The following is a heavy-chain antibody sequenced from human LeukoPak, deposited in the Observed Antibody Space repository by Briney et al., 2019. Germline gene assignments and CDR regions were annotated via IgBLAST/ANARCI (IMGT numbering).Heavy chain of an antibody. CDR3: ARFLLYYDFWSGYPDY. D-gene: IGHD3-3*01. J-gene: IGHJ4*02. Sequence: SETLSLTCTVSGGSISSYYWGWIRQPPGKGLEWIGSIYYSGSTYYNPSLKSRVTISVDTSKNQFSLKLSSVTAADTAVYYCARFLLYYDFWSGYPDYWGQGTLVAVSS. V-gene: IGHV4-39*01. CDR1: GGSISSYY. CDR2: IYYSGST.